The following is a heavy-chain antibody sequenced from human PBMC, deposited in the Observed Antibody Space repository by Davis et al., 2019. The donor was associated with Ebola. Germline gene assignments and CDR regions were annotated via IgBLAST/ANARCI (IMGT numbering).Heavy chain of an antibody. D-gene: IGHD3-10*01. CDR2: MNPNSGNT. V-gene: IGHV1-8*01. CDR3: ASSNLLWFGELLLFC. Sequence: AASVKVSCKASGYTFTSYDINWVRQATAQGLEWMGWMNPNSGNTGYAQKFQGRVTMTRNTSISTAYMELSSLRSEDTAVYYCASSNLLWFGELLLFCWGQGTLVTVSS. J-gene: IGHJ4*02. CDR1: GYTFTSYD.